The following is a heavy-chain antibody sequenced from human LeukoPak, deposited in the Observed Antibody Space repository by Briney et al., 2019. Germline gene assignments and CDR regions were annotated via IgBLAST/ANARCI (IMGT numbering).Heavy chain of an antibody. CDR1: GFTFSPFA. Sequence: GGSLRLSCAASGFTFSPFAMIWVRQAPGRGREGVSAPTGTGASTYSADSVRGRFTISRDNSNSTLYLQISSLRAEDTAVYYCAKSGIRITMNRGIRSYYYGMDVWGQGTTVTVSS. CDR3: AKSGIRITMNRGIRSYYYGMDV. V-gene: IGHV3-23*01. D-gene: IGHD3-10*01. CDR2: PTGTGAST. J-gene: IGHJ6*02.